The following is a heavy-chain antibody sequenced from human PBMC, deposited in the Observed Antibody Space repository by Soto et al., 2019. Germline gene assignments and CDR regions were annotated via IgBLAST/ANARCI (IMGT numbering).Heavy chain of an antibody. V-gene: IGHV4-61*01. D-gene: IGHD3-9*01. CDR2: IYYSGST. CDR3: GRLEGLATISYYFDY. J-gene: IGHJ4*02. CDR1: GGSVSSGSYY. Sequence: SGTLSLTFTVSGGSVSSGSYYWSWIRQPPGKGLEWIGYIYYSGSTNYNPSLKSRVTISVDTSKNQFSLKLMSLSAADTAVYYCGRLEGLATISYYFDYWGQGALVTVSS.